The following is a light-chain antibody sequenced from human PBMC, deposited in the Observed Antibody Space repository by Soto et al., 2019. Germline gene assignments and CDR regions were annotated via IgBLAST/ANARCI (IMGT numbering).Light chain of an antibody. CDR3: QHYGSSLVT. J-gene: IGKJ4*01. CDR1: QSISSSH. Sequence: EIVLTQSPGTLSLSPGERATLSCRASQSISSSHLAWYQQKPGQAPRLLVYSASSRATGIPDRFSGSGSGTDFTLTISRLGPEDFAVYYCQHYGSSLVTFGGGTKVEIK. V-gene: IGKV3-20*01. CDR2: SAS.